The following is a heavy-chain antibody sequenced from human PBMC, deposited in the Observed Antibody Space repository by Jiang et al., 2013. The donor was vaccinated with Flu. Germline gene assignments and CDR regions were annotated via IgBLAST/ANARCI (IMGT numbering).Heavy chain of an antibody. D-gene: IGHD2-15*01. CDR3: AGRTGGTWNDAFDI. Sequence: EVKKPGASVKVSCKASGYTFSGYHLFWVRQAPGEGLEWMGWIHPNTGDTKYAENFQGRVTLTSDTSTSTAYMDLSSLRSDDTAVYYCAGRTGGTWNDAFDIWGQGTMVTVSS. CDR1: GYTFSGYH. CDR2: IHPNTGDT. V-gene: IGHV1-2*02. J-gene: IGHJ3*02.